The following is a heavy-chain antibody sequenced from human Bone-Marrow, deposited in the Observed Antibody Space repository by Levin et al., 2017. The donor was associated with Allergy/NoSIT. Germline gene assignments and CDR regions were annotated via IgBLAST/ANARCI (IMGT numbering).Heavy chain of an antibody. CDR3: AKGWGWFDP. V-gene: IGHV3-23*01. CDR2: ISGSGGNT. CDR1: GFTFRSNA. D-gene: IGHD3-16*01. J-gene: IGHJ5*02. Sequence: GESLKISCAASGFTFRSNAMSWVRQAPGKGLEWVSAISGSGGNTYYADSVKGRFTISRDNSKNTLYLQMNSLRVEDTAVYYCAKGWGWFDPWGQGTLVTVSS.